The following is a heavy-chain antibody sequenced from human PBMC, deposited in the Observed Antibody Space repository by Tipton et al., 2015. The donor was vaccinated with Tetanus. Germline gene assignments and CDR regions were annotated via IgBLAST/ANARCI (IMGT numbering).Heavy chain of an antibody. Sequence: SLRLSCAASGFTFLSYWMDWVRQAPGKGLEWVSAISGSGGSTYYADSVKGRFTISRDNSKNTLYLQMNSLRAEDTAVYYCAKEVSGVDYGMDVWGQGTTVTVSS. CDR2: ISGSGGST. V-gene: IGHV3-23*01. J-gene: IGHJ6*02. D-gene: IGHD1-26*01. CDR1: GFTFLSYW. CDR3: AKEVSGVDYGMDV.